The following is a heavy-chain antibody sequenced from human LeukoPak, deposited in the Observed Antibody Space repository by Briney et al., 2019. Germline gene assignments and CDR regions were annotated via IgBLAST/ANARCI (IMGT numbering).Heavy chain of an antibody. CDR2: MNPNSGNT. CDR1: GYTFTTYD. V-gene: IGHV1-8*01. J-gene: IGHJ3*02. D-gene: IGHD2-15*01. Sequence: ASVKVSCKASGYTFTTYDINWVRQATGQGLEWMGWMNPNSGNTGYAQKFQGRVTMTRNTSISTAYMELSSLRSEDTAMYYCARSRIAAQYAFDIWGQGTMVTVSS. CDR3: ARSRIAAQYAFDI.